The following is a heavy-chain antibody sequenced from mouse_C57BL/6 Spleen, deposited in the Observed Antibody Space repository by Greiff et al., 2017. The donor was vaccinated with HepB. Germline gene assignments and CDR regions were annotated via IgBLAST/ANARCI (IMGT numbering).Heavy chain of an antibody. CDR2: IYPSDSET. V-gene: IGHV1-61*01. Sequence: QVQLQQPGAELVRPGSSVKLSCKASGYTFTSYWMDWVKQRPGQGLEWIGNIYPSDSETHYNQKFKDKATLTVDKSSSTAYMQLSSLTSEDSAVYYCVRGGSLYGHFDYWGQGTTLTVSS. CDR3: VRGGSLYGHFDY. J-gene: IGHJ2*01. D-gene: IGHD1-1*02. CDR1: GYTFTSYW.